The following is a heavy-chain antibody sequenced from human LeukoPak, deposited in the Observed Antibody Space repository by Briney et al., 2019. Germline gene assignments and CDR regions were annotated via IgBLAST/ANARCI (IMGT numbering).Heavy chain of an antibody. CDR2: INCAESYA. J-gene: IGHJ2*01. CDR3: ARAATVTGDWYFDF. CDR1: GYLFTNYW. D-gene: IGHD4-17*01. V-gene: IGHV5-10-1*01. Sequence: GGALKISCWGSGYLFTNYWISWVRPMPGRGVELTGWINCAESYAIYSPSFQGHVTMSADRSIRTVYLQWASLKTSDNAIYYCARAATVTGDWYFDFWGPGTLVTVSP.